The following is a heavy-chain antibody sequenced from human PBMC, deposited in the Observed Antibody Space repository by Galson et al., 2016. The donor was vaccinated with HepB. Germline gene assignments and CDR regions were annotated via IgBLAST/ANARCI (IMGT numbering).Heavy chain of an antibody. D-gene: IGHD6-6*01. CDR1: GFTFSSYA. V-gene: IGHV3-30*04. CDR2: ISFDGSDK. J-gene: IGHJ4*02. Sequence: SLRLSCAASGFTFSSYAMHWVRQAPGKGLEWMAIISFDGSDKYYADSVTGRFTIARDNSKNTLYPQMSSLRADDTAVYYCARTPYSSASRAKSYYFDYWGQGTLVTVSS. CDR3: ARTPYSSASRAKSYYFDY.